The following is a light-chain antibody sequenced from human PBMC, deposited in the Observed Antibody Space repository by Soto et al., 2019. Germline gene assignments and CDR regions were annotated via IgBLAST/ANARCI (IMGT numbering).Light chain of an antibody. Sequence: IVLRHSLYTLSLKKKKRATLSCISSQSLSINYLAWYQQKPGQAPRLLIYDASNRATGIPARFSGSKSGTDFTLTIICLEPEDFTVYCCPERSIWPHPFCGG. V-gene: IGKV3-11*01. CDR2: DAS. CDR1: QSLSINY. J-gene: IGKJ4*01. CDR3: PERSIWPHP.